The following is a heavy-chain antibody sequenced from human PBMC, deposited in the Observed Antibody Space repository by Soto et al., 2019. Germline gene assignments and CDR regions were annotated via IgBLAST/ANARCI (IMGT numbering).Heavy chain of an antibody. CDR2: ISSSSSTI. CDR1: GFTFSSYS. D-gene: IGHD3-9*01. Sequence: GGSLRLSCAASGFTFSSYSMNWVRQAPGKGLEWVSYISSSSSTIYYADSVKGRFTISRDNAKNSLYLQMNSLRAEDTAVYYCARDRERYFDWLEDVFDIWGQGTMVPVSS. CDR3: ARDRERYFDWLEDVFDI. J-gene: IGHJ3*02. V-gene: IGHV3-48*01.